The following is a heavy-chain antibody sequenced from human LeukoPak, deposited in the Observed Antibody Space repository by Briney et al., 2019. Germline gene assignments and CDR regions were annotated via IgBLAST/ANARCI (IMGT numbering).Heavy chain of an antibody. D-gene: IGHD3-9*01. CDR2: IVVGSGKT. V-gene: IGHV1-58*01. CDR3: AADGDILTGYYKFDY. CDR1: GFTFSSSA. Sequence: GASVKVFCEASGFTFSSSAVQWVRQARGQRLEWIGWIVVGSGKTNYAQKFQERVTITRDMSTSTAYMELSSLRSEDTAVYYCAADGDILTGYYKFDYWGQGTLVTVSS. J-gene: IGHJ4*02.